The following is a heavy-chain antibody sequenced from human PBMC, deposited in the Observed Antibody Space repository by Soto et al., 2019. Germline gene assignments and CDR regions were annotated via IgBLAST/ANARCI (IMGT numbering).Heavy chain of an antibody. CDR2: IYYSGST. CDR1: GGSISSSSYF. V-gene: IGHV4-39*01. Sequence: QLQLQESGPELVKPSETLSLTCSVSGGSISSSSYFWGWIRQPPGKGLEWIGSIYYSGSTYYNPPLKSRVTVSVDTTKNQFSMTLSSVTAADTAVYYCARHARDFWFDLWGQGTLVTVSS. J-gene: IGHJ5*02. CDR3: ARHARDFWFDL.